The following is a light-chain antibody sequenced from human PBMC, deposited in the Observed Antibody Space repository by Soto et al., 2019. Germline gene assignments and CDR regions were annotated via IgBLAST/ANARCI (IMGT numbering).Light chain of an antibody. Sequence: QSALTQPPSASGSPGQSVTISCTGTSSDVGGSDYVSWYQQDPGKAPKLIICEVTKRPAGVPDRFSGSKSGNTASLTVSGLQADDESYYYCSSFARGDNPHVLFGGGTKVTVL. CDR2: EVT. CDR3: SSFARGDNPHVL. CDR1: SSDVGGSDY. J-gene: IGLJ2*01. V-gene: IGLV2-8*01.